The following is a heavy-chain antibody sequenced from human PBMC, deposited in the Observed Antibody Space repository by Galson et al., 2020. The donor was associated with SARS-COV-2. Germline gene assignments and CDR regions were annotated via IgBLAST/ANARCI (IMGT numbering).Heavy chain of an antibody. CDR3: ARSGREGAYMIVGRDYAFDI. CDR1: GFTFTSSA. V-gene: IGHV1-58*01. D-gene: IGHD3-22*01. J-gene: IGHJ3*02. CDR2: IVVGSGKT. Sequence: SVKVSCKASGFTFTSSAVQWVRQARGQRLEWIGWIVVGSGKTNYAQKFQERVTITRDMSTSTAYMELSSLRYEDTAVYYCARSGREGAYMIVGRDYAFDIWGQGTMVTVSS.